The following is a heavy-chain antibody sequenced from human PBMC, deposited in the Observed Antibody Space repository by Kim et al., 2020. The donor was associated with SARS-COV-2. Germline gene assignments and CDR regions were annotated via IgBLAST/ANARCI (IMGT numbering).Heavy chain of an antibody. CDR3: AREGWSFHPSWFDP. D-gene: IGHD2-8*01. V-gene: IGHV4-4*07. CDR2: IYTSWST. Sequence: SETLSLTCTVSGGSISSYYWSWIRQPAGKGLEWIGRIYTSWSTNYNPSLKSRVTMSVDTSKNQFSLKLSSVTAADPAVYYCAREGWSFHPSWFDPWGQGTLVTVSS. J-gene: IGHJ5*02. CDR1: GGSISSYY.